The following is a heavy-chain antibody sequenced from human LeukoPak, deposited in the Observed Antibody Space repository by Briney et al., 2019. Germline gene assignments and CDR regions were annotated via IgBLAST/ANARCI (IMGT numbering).Heavy chain of an antibody. Sequence: ASVKVSCKASGYTFTGYYMHWVRQAPGQGLEWMGWINPNSGGTTYAQKFQGRVTMTRDTSISTAYMELNRLRSDDTALYYCATGYCSGTTCLYYYYMGVWGTGTTVTVSS. V-gene: IGHV1-2*02. D-gene: IGHD2-2*01. CDR1: GYTFTGYY. CDR3: ATGYCSGTTCLYYYYMGV. J-gene: IGHJ6*03. CDR2: INPNSGGT.